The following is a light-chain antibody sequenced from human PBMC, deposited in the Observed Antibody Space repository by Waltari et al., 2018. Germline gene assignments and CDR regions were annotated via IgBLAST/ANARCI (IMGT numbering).Light chain of an antibody. CDR1: SRDDGSYNL. V-gene: IGLV2-23*03. Sequence: QSALTQPASVSGSPGQWITISCTGTSRDDGSYNLVSWYQQHPGKAPKLMIYEGSKRPSGVSNRFSGSKSGNTASLRISGLQAENEADYYCCSYAGSSTFEVFGGGTKLTVL. CDR3: CSYAGSSTFEV. CDR2: EGS. J-gene: IGLJ2*01.